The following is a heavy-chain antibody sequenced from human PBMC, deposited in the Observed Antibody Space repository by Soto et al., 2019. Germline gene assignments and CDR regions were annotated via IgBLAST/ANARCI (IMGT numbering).Heavy chain of an antibody. CDR2: IFYSGTT. D-gene: IGHD2-8*02. CDR3: TTLASGHFDS. V-gene: IGHV4-39*01. CDR1: GGSISSPSYN. Sequence: QLRESGPGLLKPSETLSLTCTVSGGSISSPSYNWGWVRQPPGKGPEWLGTIFYSGTTQYTPSLRSRLAMSVDTSKSQVSLTLTSVTAADTAVYYCTTLASGHFDSWGQGAQVTVS. J-gene: IGHJ4*02.